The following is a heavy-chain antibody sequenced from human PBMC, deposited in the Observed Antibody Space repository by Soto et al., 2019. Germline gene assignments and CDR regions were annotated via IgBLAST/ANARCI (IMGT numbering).Heavy chain of an antibody. CDR2: IYYSGST. CDR1: GGSISSYY. V-gene: IGHV4-59*08. D-gene: IGHD6-13*01. J-gene: IGHJ2*01. Sequence: QVQLQESGPGLVKPSETLSLTCTVSGGSISSYYWSWIRQPPGKGLEWIGYIYYSGSTNYNPSLKSRFTISVDTSKNQSSLKLSSVTAADPAVYYCARHLGIAAAGTFGRPWGPRDWYFDLWGRGTLVTVSS. CDR3: ARHLGIAAAGTFGRPWGPRDWYFDL.